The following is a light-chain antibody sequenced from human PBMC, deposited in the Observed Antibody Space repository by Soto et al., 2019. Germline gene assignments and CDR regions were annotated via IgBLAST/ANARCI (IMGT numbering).Light chain of an antibody. CDR1: SSDVGSSNL. CDR2: EVS. Sequence: QSALTQPASVSGSPGQSITISCTGTSSDVGSSNLVSWYQHPPDKAPKVIIYEVSKRPSGVSDRFSGSKSGNTAYLTISGLQAEDEADYHCCSCVGHSLSVVFGGGTKVTVL. V-gene: IGLV2-23*02. CDR3: CSCVGHSLSVV. J-gene: IGLJ2*01.